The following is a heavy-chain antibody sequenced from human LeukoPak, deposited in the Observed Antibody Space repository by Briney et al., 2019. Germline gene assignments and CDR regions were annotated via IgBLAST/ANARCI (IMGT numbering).Heavy chain of an antibody. CDR3: ARESGYCSSTSCHT. V-gene: IGHV4-59*12. D-gene: IGHD2-2*02. CDR2: IYYTGST. CDR1: GGSISSYY. Sequence: SETLSLTFTVSGGSISSYYWSWIRQPPGKGLDWIGYIYYTGSTNYNPSLKSRVTLSVDTSKNQFSLKLSSVTAADTAVYYCARESGYCSSTSCHTWGQGTLVTVSS. J-gene: IGHJ5*02.